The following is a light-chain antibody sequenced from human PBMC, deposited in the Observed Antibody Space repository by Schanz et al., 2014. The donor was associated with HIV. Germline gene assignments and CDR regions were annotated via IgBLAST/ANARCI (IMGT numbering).Light chain of an antibody. J-gene: IGLJ2*01. CDR3: SSYADINNLV. Sequence: HSALTQPASVSGSPGQSITISCTGTSSDIGGYKYVSWYQQHPGKAPKLMIYDVSNRPSGVSNRFSGSKSGNTASLTISGLQAEDEADYYCSSYADINNLVFGGGTKPTVL. CDR2: DVS. V-gene: IGLV2-14*03. CDR1: SSDIGGYKY.